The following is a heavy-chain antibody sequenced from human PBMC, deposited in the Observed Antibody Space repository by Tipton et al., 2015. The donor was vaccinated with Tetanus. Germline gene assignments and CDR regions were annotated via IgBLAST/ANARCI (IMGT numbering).Heavy chain of an antibody. CDR1: GYNFVNFG. V-gene: IGHV1-18*01. J-gene: IGHJ6*02. CDR2: ISAYNGKT. D-gene: IGHD6-25*01. Sequence: QLVQSGAEVKEPGASVEVSCKASGYNFVNFGISWVRQAPGQGLEWMGWISAYNGKTKYAQRLQGRVTMTTDRSASTAYMDLRRLRSDDTAVYYCARVQEQRIYYYGMDVWGQGTTVTVSS. CDR3: ARVQEQRIYYYGMDV.